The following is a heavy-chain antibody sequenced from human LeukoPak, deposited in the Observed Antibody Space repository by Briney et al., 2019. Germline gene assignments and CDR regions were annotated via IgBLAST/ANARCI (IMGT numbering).Heavy chain of an antibody. D-gene: IGHD3-3*01. CDR1: GFTFSSYA. CDR3: SRGFSLYYCYGMDV. J-gene: IGHJ6*02. Sequence: PGGSLRLSCAASGFTFSSYAMSWVRQAPGKGLEWVSAISGSGGSTYYADSVKGRFTISRDNSKNTLYLQMNSLRAEDTAVYYCSRGFSLYYCYGMDVWGQGTTVTVSS. V-gene: IGHV3-23*01. CDR2: ISGSGGST.